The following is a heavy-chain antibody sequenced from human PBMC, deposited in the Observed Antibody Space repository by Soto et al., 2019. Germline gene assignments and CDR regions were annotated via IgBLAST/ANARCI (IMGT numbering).Heavy chain of an antibody. V-gene: IGHV4-59*08. Sequence: SETLCLTCTVSGCSISRYYWSWIRQPPGKGLEWIGYIYYSGSTNYNPSLKSRVTISVDTSKNQFSLKLSSVTAADTAVYYCARRVDYVWGSYRYSPYFDYWGQGTLVTVSS. D-gene: IGHD3-16*02. CDR3: ARRVDYVWGSYRYSPYFDY. CDR1: GCSISRYY. J-gene: IGHJ4*02. CDR2: IYYSGST.